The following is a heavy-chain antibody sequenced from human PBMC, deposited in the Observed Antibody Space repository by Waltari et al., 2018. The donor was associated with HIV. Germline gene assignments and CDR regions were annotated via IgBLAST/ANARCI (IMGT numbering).Heavy chain of an antibody. J-gene: IGHJ6*02. CDR2: LYDNGRT. Sequence: QVQLQESGPGVVKSSEALSLHCSVSGGSIGSYWLNWVRHPPGKGLQWIGYLYDNGRTISNPSLGSRVTRSSDAAGKQFALKLNSGTAADTASYYCATWGARGMDIWGHGTTVTVSS. CDR1: GGSIGSYW. CDR3: ATWGARGMDI. D-gene: IGHD3-16*01. V-gene: IGHV4-4*08.